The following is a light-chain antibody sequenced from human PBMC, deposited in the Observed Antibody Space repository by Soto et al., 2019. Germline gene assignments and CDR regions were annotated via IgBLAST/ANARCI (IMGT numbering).Light chain of an antibody. V-gene: IGKV4-1*01. Sequence: DIVMTQSPDSLAVSLGERATINCKSSQSILYSSNNKNYLAWYQQKPGQHTKLIIYWASTRESGVPDRFSGSGSGTDFTLTISSMQTEDVAVYYCQQYYSTPQTFGQGTKVDI. CDR1: QSILYSSNNKNY. CDR3: QQYYSTPQT. J-gene: IGKJ1*01. CDR2: WAS.